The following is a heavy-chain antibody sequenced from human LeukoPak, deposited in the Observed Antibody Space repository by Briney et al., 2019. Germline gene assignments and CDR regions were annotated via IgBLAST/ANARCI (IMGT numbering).Heavy chain of an antibody. V-gene: IGHV3-23*01. CDR1: GFTFSSYA. Sequence: GGSLRLSCAASGFTFSSYATSWVRQAPGKGLEWVSAISGSGGSTYYADSVKGRFTISRDNSKNTLYLQMNSLRAEDTAVYYCAKDGNLRGYSYGPGVHWFDPWGQGTLVTVSS. D-gene: IGHD5-18*01. J-gene: IGHJ5*02. CDR3: AKDGNLRGYSYGPGVHWFDP. CDR2: ISGSGGST.